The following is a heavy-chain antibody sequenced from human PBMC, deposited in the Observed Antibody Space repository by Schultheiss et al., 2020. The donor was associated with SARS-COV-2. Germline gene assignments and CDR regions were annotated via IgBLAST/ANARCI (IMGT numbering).Heavy chain of an antibody. V-gene: IGHV3-73*01. CDR3: TVLGSSTSRYYYYYYMDV. D-gene: IGHD2-2*01. J-gene: IGHJ6*03. CDR1: GFTFSSYS. CDR2: IRSKANSYAT. Sequence: GGSLRLSCAASGFTFSSYSMNWVRQASGKGLEWVGRIRSKANSYATAYAASVKGRFTISRDDSKNTAYLQMNSLKTEDTAVYYCTVLGSSTSRYYYYYYMDVWGKGTTVTVSS.